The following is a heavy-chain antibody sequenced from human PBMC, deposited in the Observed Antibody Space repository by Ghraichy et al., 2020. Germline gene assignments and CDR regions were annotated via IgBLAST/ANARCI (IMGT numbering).Heavy chain of an antibody. CDR2: INHNGST. J-gene: IGHJ4*02. CDR3: ATKVGYSSSWYRGRYFDY. CDR1: GGSFSGYY. D-gene: IGHD6-13*01. Sequence: SETLSLTCAVYGGSFSGYYWSWIRQHPGKGLEWIGEINHNGSTNYNPSLKSRVTISVDTSKNQFSLKLSSVTAADTAVYYCATKVGYSSSWYRGRYFDYWGQGTLVTVSS. V-gene: IGHV4-34*01.